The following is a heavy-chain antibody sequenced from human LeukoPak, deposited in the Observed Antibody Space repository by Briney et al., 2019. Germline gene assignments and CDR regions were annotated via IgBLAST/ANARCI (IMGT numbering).Heavy chain of an antibody. J-gene: IGHJ4*02. CDR3: ARGSASGNYYHY. Sequence: ASVKVSCKASGYTFIGYYMHWVRLAPGQGLEWMGWVIPNSGATIYAQKFQGRVTMTRDTSIATAYMELSSLTSDDTALYYCARGSASGNYYHYWGQGTLVTVSS. D-gene: IGHD3-10*01. CDR2: VIPNSGAT. CDR1: GYTFIGYY. V-gene: IGHV1-2*02.